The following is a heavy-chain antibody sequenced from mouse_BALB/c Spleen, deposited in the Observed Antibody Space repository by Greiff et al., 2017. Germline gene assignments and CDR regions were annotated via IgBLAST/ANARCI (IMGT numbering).Heavy chain of an antibody. Sequence: VQLQQSGAELVRSGASVKLSCTASGFNIKDYYMHWVKQRPEQGLEWIGLIDPENGDTEYAPKFQGKATMTADTSSNTAYLQLSSLTSEDTAVYYCNKGGGFAYWGQGTLVTVSA. J-gene: IGHJ3*01. V-gene: IGHV14-4*02. CDR3: NKGGGFAY. CDR2: IDPENGDT. CDR1: GFNIKDYY.